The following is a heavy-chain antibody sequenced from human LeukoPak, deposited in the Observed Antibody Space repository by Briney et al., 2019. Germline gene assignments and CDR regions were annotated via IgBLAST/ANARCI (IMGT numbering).Heavy chain of an antibody. CDR1: GYTLTELS. Sequence: ASVKVSCKVSGYTLTELSMHWVRQAPGKGLEGMGGFDPEGGETIYAQKFQGRVTMTEDTSTDTAYMELSSLRSEDTAVYYCATGVQRGFSHYYYYYMDVWGKGTTVTVSS. CDR3: ATGVQRGFSHYYYYYMDV. J-gene: IGHJ6*03. D-gene: IGHD6-25*01. CDR2: FDPEGGET. V-gene: IGHV1-24*01.